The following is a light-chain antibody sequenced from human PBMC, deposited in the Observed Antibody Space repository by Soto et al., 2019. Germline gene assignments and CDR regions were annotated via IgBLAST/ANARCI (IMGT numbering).Light chain of an antibody. CDR3: GSYAGGSTVV. V-gene: IGLV2-23*01. J-gene: IGLJ2*01. Sequence: QSALTQPASVSGSPGQSITISCTGTSSDVGSSSLVSWYQQHPGKAPRLMIYEGSKRPSGVSSRFSASKSANTASLTIAGLQAEDDAHYYCGSYAGGSTVVFGGGTKLTVL. CDR1: SSDVGSSSL. CDR2: EGS.